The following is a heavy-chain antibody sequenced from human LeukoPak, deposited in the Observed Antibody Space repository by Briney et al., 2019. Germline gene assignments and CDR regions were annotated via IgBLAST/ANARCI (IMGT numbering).Heavy chain of an antibody. Sequence: GESLKISCKASGYTFTHQWIGWVRQMSGSGLEWMGIIYPRDADTIYSPSFQGHVNISADKSINTAYLEWSSLEASDTAIYYCARHSDVIGAIWGQGTLVTVSS. D-gene: IGHD3-10*01. J-gene: IGHJ4*02. CDR1: GYTFTHQW. V-gene: IGHV5-51*01. CDR2: IYPRDADT. CDR3: ARHSDVIGAI.